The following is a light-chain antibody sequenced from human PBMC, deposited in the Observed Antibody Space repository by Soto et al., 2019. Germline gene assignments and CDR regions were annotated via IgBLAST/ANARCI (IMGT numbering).Light chain of an antibody. J-gene: IGKJ1*01. CDR2: DAS. CDR3: QQYKSYWT. V-gene: IGKV1-5*01. CDR1: QRISTW. Sequence: QMTQAPSTLSGSFGDGVTITCRASQRISTWLAWYQQKPGKAPKLLISDASSLETGVPSRFSGSGSGTEFTLTINSLQPDDFATYYCQQYKSYWTFGQGTKVDI.